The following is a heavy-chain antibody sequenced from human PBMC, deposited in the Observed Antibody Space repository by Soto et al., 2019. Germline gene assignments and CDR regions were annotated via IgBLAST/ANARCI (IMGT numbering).Heavy chain of an antibody. CDR3: AKARCSGGTGYVPDY. CDR1: GFTFSSYT. J-gene: IGHJ4*02. D-gene: IGHD2-15*01. CDR2: ISGSGGSP. Sequence: EVQLLQSGGGLVQPGGSLRLSCAVSGFTFSSYTMAWVRQAPGKGLEWVSSISGSGGSPNYADSVQGRFTISRDNPKNTLYLQMNSLRAEDTASYYCAKARCSGGTGYVPDYWGQGVLVTVSA. V-gene: IGHV3-23*01.